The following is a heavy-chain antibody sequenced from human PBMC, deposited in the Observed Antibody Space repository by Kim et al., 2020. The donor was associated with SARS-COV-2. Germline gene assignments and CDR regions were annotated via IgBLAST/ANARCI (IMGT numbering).Heavy chain of an antibody. D-gene: IGHD1-26*01. Sequence: YAVSVKSRITINPDTSKNQFSLQLNSVTPEDTAVYYCARATYSGSSPFDYWGQGALVTVSS. V-gene: IGHV6-1*01. J-gene: IGHJ4*02. CDR3: ARATYSGSSPFDY.